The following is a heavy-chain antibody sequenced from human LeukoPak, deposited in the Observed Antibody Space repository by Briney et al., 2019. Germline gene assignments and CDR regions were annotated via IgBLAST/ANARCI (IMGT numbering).Heavy chain of an antibody. CDR3: ARQEESSGYWEYFQH. CDR1: GYIFTSYW. CDR2: IYPGDSDT. J-gene: IGHJ1*01. V-gene: IGHV5-51*01. D-gene: IGHD3-22*01. Sequence: NPGESLKISCKASGYIFTSYWIGWVRQMPGKGLEWMGIIYPGDSDTRYSPSFQGQVTISADKSISTAYLQWSSLKASDTAMYYCARQEESSGYWEYFQHWGQGTLVIVSS.